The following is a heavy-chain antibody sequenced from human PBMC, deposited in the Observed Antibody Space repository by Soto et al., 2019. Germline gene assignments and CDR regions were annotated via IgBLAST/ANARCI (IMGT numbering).Heavy chain of an antibody. J-gene: IGHJ4*02. V-gene: IGHV3-48*02. CDR2: IASSGTPI. Sequence: GGSLRLSCTASGFTFSDYAMNWVRQVPGKGLEWISQIASSGTPIYYADSVRGRFTISRDNAENSLYLQMNSLRDEDTAVYFCTREGIWGQGTLVTVSS. CDR3: TREGI. CDR1: GFTFSDYA.